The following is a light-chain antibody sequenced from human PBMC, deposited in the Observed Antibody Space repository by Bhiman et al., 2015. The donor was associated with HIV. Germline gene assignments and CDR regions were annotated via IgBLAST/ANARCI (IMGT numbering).Light chain of an antibody. CDR3: SSYAGGAYV. Sequence: QSALTQPPSASGSPGQSVTISCTGTSRDVGYYDFVSWYQQHPGKAPKLMIYAVNERPSGVPDRFSGSKSGNTASLTVSGLQADDEADYYCSSYAGGAYVFGSGTSLTVL. CDR1: SRDVGYYDF. J-gene: IGLJ1*01. V-gene: IGLV2-8*01. CDR2: AVN.